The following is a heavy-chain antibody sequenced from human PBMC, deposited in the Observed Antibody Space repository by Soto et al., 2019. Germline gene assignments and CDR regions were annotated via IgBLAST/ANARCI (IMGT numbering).Heavy chain of an antibody. D-gene: IGHD3-9*01. CDR3: AKDIYDILTGYSRGGGLDL. V-gene: IGHV3-9*01. J-gene: IGHJ3*01. Sequence: EVQLVESGGDLVQPGRSLRLACTASGFKFDDYAMHWVRQAPGKGLEWVSGISWKSGSMNYADSVKGRFTISRDNAKNSLYLQMNSLRSEDTALYYCAKDIYDILTGYSRGGGLDLWGHGTMVTVSS. CDR1: GFKFDDYA. CDR2: ISWKSGSM.